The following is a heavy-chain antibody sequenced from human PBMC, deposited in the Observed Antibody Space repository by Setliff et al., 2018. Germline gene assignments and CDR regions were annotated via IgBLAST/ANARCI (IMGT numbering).Heavy chain of an antibody. Sequence: SETLSLTCTVSGGSMRSISYYWGWVRQPPGKGLEWIGTIYDSGTTYYNPSLKSRVTISVDTSKNQFSLRLSSVTAADTGVYYCARMTGFAYMDVWGKGTPVTVSS. V-gene: IGHV4-39*01. CDR1: GGSMRSISYY. J-gene: IGHJ6*03. CDR2: IYDSGTT. CDR3: ARMTGFAYMDV.